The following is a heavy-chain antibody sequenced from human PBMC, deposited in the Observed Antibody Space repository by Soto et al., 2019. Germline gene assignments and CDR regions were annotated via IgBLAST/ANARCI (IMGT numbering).Heavy chain of an antibody. D-gene: IGHD3-16*01. CDR2: IIPVFGRV. CDR3: ANSRGGTFLGYHGMDI. CDR1: GGTFSSRA. Sequence: QVQLVQSGPEVKKTGTSVKVSCKASGGTFSSRAISWVRQAPGQGLERRGGIIPVFGRVNYAEKFQDRVTITADETTGTVYMELSSVRSEDTAIYYCANSRGGTFLGYHGMDIWGQGTTVSVSS. J-gene: IGHJ6*02. V-gene: IGHV1-69*01.